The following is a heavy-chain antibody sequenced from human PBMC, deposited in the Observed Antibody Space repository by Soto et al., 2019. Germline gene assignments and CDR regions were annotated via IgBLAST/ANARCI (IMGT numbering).Heavy chain of an antibody. J-gene: IGHJ4*02. CDR1: GGSFSGYY. CDR2: INHSGST. D-gene: IGHD2-2*01. CDR3: ARGYIVVVPAAPFDY. Sequence: QVQLQQWGAGLLKPSETLSLTCAVYGGSFSGYYWSWIRQPPGKGLEWIGEINHSGSTNYNPSLKRRVTISVDTSKNQFSLKLSSVTAADTAVYYCARGYIVVVPAAPFDYWGQGTLVTVSS. V-gene: IGHV4-34*01.